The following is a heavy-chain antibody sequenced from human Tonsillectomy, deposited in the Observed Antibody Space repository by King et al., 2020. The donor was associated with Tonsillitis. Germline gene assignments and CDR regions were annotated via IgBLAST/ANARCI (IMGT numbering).Heavy chain of an antibody. CDR2: ISYDGSNK. CDR1: GFTLSSYG. CDR3: AKGIRGTIFGVVSDYYYYGMDV. J-gene: IGHJ6*01. Sequence: VQLVESGGGVVQPGRSLRLSCAASGFTLSSYGMHWVRQAPGKGLEWVAVISYDGSNKYHADSVQGRFTISRDNSKNTLYLQMNSLRAEDTAVYYCAKGIRGTIFGVVSDYYYYGMDVWGQGTTVIVST. V-gene: IGHV3-30*18. D-gene: IGHD3-3*01.